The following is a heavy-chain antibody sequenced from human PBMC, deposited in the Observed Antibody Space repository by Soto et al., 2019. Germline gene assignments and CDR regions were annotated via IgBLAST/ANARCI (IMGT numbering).Heavy chain of an antibody. CDR1: GGSISSGDYY. D-gene: IGHD6-13*01. J-gene: IGHJ6*02. V-gene: IGHV4-30-4*01. Sequence: ASETLSLTCTVSGGSISSGDYYWSWIRQPPGKGLEWIGYIYYSGSTYYNPSLKSRVTISVDTSKNQFSLKLSSVTAADTAVYYCARGVIREAAAGTARLYYYYYYGMDVWGQGTTVTVSS. CDR2: IYYSGST. CDR3: ARGVIREAAAGTARLYYYYYYGMDV.